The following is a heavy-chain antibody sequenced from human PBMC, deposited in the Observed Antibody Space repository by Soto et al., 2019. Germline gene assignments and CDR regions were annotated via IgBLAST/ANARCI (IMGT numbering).Heavy chain of an antibody. CDR3: ARGVGPRWFGELLHSDY. Sequence: QVQLVQSGAEVKKPGSSVKVSCKASGGTFSSYTISWVRQAPGQGLEWMGRIIPILGIANYAQKFQGRVTITADKSTSTAYMELSSLRSEDTAMYYCARGVGPRWFGELLHSDYWGQGTLVTVSS. V-gene: IGHV1-69*02. CDR1: GGTFSSYT. J-gene: IGHJ4*02. CDR2: IIPILGIA. D-gene: IGHD3-10*01.